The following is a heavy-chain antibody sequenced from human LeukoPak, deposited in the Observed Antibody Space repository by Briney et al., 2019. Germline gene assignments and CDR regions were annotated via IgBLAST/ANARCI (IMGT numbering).Heavy chain of an antibody. J-gene: IGHJ6*03. CDR3: ARVEMATIIPNWRLKGAYMDV. CDR2: IRYDGSNK. V-gene: IGHV3-30*02. D-gene: IGHD5-24*01. CDR1: RFTFSTYD. Sequence: GGSLRLSCAASRFTFSTYDMHWVRQAPGKGLEWVAFIRYDGSNKYYADSVKGRFTISRDNSKNTLYLQMNSLRAEDTAVYYCARVEMATIIPNWRLKGAYMDVWGKGTTVTISS.